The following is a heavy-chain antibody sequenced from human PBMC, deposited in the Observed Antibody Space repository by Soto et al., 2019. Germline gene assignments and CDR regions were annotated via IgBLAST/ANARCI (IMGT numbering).Heavy chain of an antibody. V-gene: IGHV4-34*01. CDR2: INHSGST. J-gene: IGHJ6*03. Sequence: PSETLSLTCAVYGGSFSGYYWSWIRQPPGKGLEWIGEINHSGSTNYNPSLKSRVTISVDTSKNQFSLKLSSVTAADTAVYYCARHASFYRAHMDVWGKGTTVTVSS. CDR1: GGSFSGYY. CDR3: ARHASFYRAHMDV.